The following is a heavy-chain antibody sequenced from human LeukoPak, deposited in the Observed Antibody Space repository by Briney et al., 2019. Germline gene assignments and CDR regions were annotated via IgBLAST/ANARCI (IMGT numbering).Heavy chain of an antibody. CDR1: GFIFSNYG. D-gene: IGHD6-13*01. Sequence: GGSLRLSCAASGFIFSNYGMNWVRQAPGKGLEWVAAISASGSATSYADSVKGRFTISRDNSKNTLYLQMNSLRAEDTAVYYCARDKGGIAAAGTFWFDPWGQGTLVTVSS. CDR2: ISASGSAT. V-gene: IGHV3-23*01. CDR3: ARDKGGIAAAGTFWFDP. J-gene: IGHJ5*02.